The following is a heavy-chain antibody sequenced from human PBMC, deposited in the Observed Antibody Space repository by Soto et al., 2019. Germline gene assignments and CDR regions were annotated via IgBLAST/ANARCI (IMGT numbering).Heavy chain of an antibody. V-gene: IGHV1-18*01. CDR3: ATQPYSGDWPEGNYFDY. Sequence: QVQLVQSRAEVKKPGASVKVSCKTSLYTFTNYGFSWVRQAPGQGLEWMGWISPYSGNTNYAQKLQGRVTLTTATSTTTAYLELRSLKSDDTAVYYCATQPYSGDWPEGNYFDYWGQGTLVTVSS. CDR2: ISPYSGNT. D-gene: IGHD6-19*01. CDR1: LYTFTNYG. J-gene: IGHJ4*02.